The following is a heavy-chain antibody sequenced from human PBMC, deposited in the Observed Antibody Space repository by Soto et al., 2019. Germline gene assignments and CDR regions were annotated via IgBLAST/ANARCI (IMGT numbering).Heavy chain of an antibody. CDR1: GYTLTELS. Sequence: QVQLVQSGAEVKKPGASVKVSCKVSGYTLTELSMHWVRQAPGKGLEWMGGFDPEDGERIYAQKFEGRVTMAEDTSTDTAYMELSSVRSEDTAVYYCATGVVVAAIYDHPKYFQHWGQGTLVTVSS. CDR2: FDPEDGER. D-gene: IGHD2-15*01. V-gene: IGHV1-24*01. CDR3: ATGVVVAAIYDHPKYFQH. J-gene: IGHJ1*01.